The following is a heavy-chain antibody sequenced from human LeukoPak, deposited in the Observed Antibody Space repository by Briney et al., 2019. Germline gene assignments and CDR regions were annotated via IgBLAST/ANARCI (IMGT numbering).Heavy chain of an antibody. CDR1: GYTFTSYD. D-gene: IGHD3-10*01. V-gene: IGHV1-8*01. CDR2: MNPNSGNT. J-gene: IGHJ6*02. CDR3: ARAPVSLWFGVYYYYYGMDV. Sequence: GASVKVSCKASGYTFTSYDINWVRQATGQGPEWMGWMNPNSGNTGYAQKFQGRVTMTRNTSISTAYMELSSLRSEDTAVYYCARAPVSLWFGVYYYYYGMDVWGQGTTVTVSS.